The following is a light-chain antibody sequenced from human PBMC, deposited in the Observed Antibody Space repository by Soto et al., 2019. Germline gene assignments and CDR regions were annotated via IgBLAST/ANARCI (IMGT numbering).Light chain of an antibody. CDR3: AAWDDSLNGPV. CDR1: SSNIGSNT. J-gene: IGLJ3*02. V-gene: IGLV1-44*01. CDR2: SNN. Sequence: QSVLTQPPSASGTPGQRVTISCSGSSSNIGSNTVDWYQQLPGTAPKVLIYSNNQRPSGVPDRFSGSKSGTSASLAISGPQSEDEADYYCAAWDDSLNGPVFGGGTKVTVL.